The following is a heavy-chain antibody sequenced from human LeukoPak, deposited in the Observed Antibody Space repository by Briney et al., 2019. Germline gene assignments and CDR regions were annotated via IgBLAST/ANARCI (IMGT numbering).Heavy chain of an antibody. D-gene: IGHD3-16*02. J-gene: IGHJ4*02. Sequence: SETLSLTCTVSGGSISSYYWSWIRQPAGRGLEWIGRLYTSESTNYNPSLRSRVTMSLDTSKNQFSLKLSSVTAADTAVYYCAREDPYYDYVWGSYRYGYYFDYWGQGTLVTVSS. CDR2: LYTSEST. V-gene: IGHV4-4*07. CDR3: AREDPYYDYVWGSYRYGYYFDY. CDR1: GGSISSYY.